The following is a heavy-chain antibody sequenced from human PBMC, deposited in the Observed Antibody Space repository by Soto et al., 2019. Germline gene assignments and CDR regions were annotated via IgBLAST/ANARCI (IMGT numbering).Heavy chain of an antibody. CDR2: IYSGGST. V-gene: IGHV3-66*01. CDR1: GFTVSSNY. CDR3: ATDIPLADDYGDPGDAFDI. Sequence: EVQLVESGGGLVQPGGSLRLSCAASGFTVSSNYMSWVRQAPGKGLEWVSVIYSGGSTYYADSVKGRFTISRDNSKNTLYLQMNSLRAEDTAVYYCATDIPLADDYGDPGDAFDIWGQGTMVTVSS. J-gene: IGHJ3*02. D-gene: IGHD4-17*01.